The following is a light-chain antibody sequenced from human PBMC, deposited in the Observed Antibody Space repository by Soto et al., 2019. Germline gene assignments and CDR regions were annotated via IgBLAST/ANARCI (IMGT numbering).Light chain of an antibody. CDR3: QQYYVTPYT. J-gene: IGKJ2*01. Sequence: EIVMTQSPDSLAVSLGERATINCRSSQSVLYSSNNKNYLDWYQQKPRQPPELHITWASTREFGVPERFSGSCSGTDFTLTISTLQAEEVAIYYCQQYYVTPYTVGQATKLEIK. CDR2: WAS. CDR1: QSVLYSSNNKNY. V-gene: IGKV4-1*01.